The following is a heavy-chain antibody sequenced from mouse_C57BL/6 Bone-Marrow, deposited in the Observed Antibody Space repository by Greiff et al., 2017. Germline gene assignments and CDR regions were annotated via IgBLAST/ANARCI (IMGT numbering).Heavy chain of an antibody. CDR2: IYPSDSET. J-gene: IGHJ2*01. D-gene: IGHD2-5*01. CDR1: GYTFTSYW. Sequence: VQLQQPGAELVRPGSSVKLSCKASGYTFTSYWMDWVKQRPGQGLEWIGNIYPSDSETHYNQKFKDKATLTVDKSSSTAYMQLSSLTSEDSAVYYCARNSNYDDWGQGTTLTVSS. V-gene: IGHV1-61*01. CDR3: ARNSNYDD.